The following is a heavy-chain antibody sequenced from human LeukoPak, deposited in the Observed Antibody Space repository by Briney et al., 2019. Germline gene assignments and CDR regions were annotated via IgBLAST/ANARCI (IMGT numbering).Heavy chain of an antibody. D-gene: IGHD2-21*02. V-gene: IGHV3-30*04. J-gene: IGHJ4*02. CDR3: ARDWRQIVVVTAIGFDY. CDR2: ISYDGSDK. Sequence: PGRSLRLSCAASGFTFSTYVMHWVRQAPGKGLEWVAVISYDGSDKYYADSVKGRFTISRDNSKNTVYLQMNSLRAEDTAVYYCARDWRQIVVVTAIGFDYWGQGTLVTVPS. CDR1: GFTFSTYV.